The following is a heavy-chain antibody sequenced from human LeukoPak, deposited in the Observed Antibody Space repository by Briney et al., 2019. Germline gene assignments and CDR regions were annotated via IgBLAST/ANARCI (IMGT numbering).Heavy chain of an antibody. CDR1: GGSISSGSYY. CDR2: IYTSGST. V-gene: IGHV4-61*02. D-gene: IGHD3-22*01. CDR3: ARGYYYDSIPFDY. J-gene: IGHJ4*02. Sequence: SETLSLTCTVSGGSISSGSYYWSWIRQPAGKGLEWIGRIYTSGSTNYNPSLKSRVTISVDTSKNQFSLKLSSVTAADTAVYYCARGYYYDSIPFDYWGQGTLVTVSS.